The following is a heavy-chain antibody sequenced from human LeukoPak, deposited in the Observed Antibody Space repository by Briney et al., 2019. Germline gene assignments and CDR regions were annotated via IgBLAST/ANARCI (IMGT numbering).Heavy chain of an antibody. V-gene: IGHV3-30*02. J-gene: IGHJ6*03. Sequence: GGSLRLSCAASGFTFSSYGMHWVRQAPGKGLEWVAFIRYDGSNKYYADSVKGRFTISRDNSKNTLYLQMNSLRAEDTAVYYCAKVTNSFWSGFHYYYMDVWGKGTTVTVSS. D-gene: IGHD3-3*01. CDR2: IRYDGSNK. CDR1: GFTFSSYG. CDR3: AKVTNSFWSGFHYYYMDV.